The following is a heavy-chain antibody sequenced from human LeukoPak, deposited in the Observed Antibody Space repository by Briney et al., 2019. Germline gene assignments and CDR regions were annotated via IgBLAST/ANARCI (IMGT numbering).Heavy chain of an antibody. V-gene: IGHV4-39*07. D-gene: IGHD1-26*01. J-gene: IGHJ4*02. CDR2: INHSGST. CDR1: GGSISSSSYY. CDR3: ARAQRVGATRIFDY. Sequence: SETLSLTCTVSGGSISSSSYYWGWIRQPPGKGLEWIGEINHSGSTNYNPSLNSRVTISVDTSKNQFSLKLSSVTAADTAVYYCARAQRVGATRIFDYWGQGPLVTVSS.